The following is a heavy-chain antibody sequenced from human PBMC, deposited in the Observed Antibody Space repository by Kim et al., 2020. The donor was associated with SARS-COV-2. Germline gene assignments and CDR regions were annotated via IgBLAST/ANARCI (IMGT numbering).Heavy chain of an antibody. CDR3: AKDSFLGMYGYDFYWYTMAV. CDR1: GFIFGDYA. CDR2: ISWNSGRT. J-gene: IGHJ6*02. Sequence: GGSLRLSCGASGFIFGDYAMHWVRQAPGKGLEWVSGISWNSGRTDYADSVKGRFTISRDNAKNSLYLEMNNLRPEDTALYYCAKDSFLGMYGYDFYWYTMAVWGQGTTVTVSS. D-gene: IGHD5-18*01. V-gene: IGHV3-9*01.